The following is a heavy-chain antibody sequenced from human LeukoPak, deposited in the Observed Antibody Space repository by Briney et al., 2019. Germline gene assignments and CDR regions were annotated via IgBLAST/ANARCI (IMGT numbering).Heavy chain of an antibody. D-gene: IGHD1-26*01. J-gene: IGHJ3*02. V-gene: IGHV3-23*01. Sequence: PGGSLRLSCAASGFTFSSYAMSWVRQAPGKGLEWVSAISTGGGSTYYADSTKGRFTISRDNSNNTLYLQMNSLRAEDTAVYYCAKPRDSIVGTTTPTRLATLDIWGQGTMVTVSS. CDR3: AKPRDSIVGTTTPTRLATLDI. CDR1: GFTFSSYA. CDR2: ISTGGGST.